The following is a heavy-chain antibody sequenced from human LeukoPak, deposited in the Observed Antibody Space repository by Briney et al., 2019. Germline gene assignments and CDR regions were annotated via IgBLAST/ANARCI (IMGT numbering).Heavy chain of an antibody. CDR1: GGSFSGYY. J-gene: IGHJ4*02. Sequence: PSETLSLTCAVYGGSFSGYYWSWTRQPPGKGLEWIGEINHSGSTNYNPSLKSRVTISVDTSKNQFSLKLSSVTAADTAVYYCARGGGPDSSGSPPLDYWGQGTLVTVSS. CDR2: INHSGST. D-gene: IGHD3-22*01. CDR3: ARGGGPDSSGSPPLDY. V-gene: IGHV4-34*01.